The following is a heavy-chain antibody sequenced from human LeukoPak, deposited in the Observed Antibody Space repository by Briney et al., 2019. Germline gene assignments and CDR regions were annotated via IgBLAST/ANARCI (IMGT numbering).Heavy chain of an antibody. CDR1: GGSISSGGYY. D-gene: IGHD2/OR15-2a*01. CDR3: ATAFLWDNTRGAFDF. Sequence: ASQTLSLTCTVSGGSISSGGYYWSWIRQHPGKGLEWIGYIYYSGSTYYNPSLKSRVTISVDTSKNQFSLKLSSVTAADTAVYYCATAFLWDNTRGAFDFWGQGTLVTVSS. CDR2: IYYSGST. J-gene: IGHJ4*02. V-gene: IGHV4-31*03.